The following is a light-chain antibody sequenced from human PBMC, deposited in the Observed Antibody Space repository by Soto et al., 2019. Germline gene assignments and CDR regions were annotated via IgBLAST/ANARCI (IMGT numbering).Light chain of an antibody. CDR3: QQYNDWPPLT. J-gene: IGKJ4*01. CDR2: GAS. CDR1: QDVSSN. V-gene: IGKV3-15*01. Sequence: EMVVTQSPATLSVSPGERATLSCRASQDVSSNLAWYQQKPGQAPSLLIYGASTRATGTPARFSGSGSGTEFTLTISNLQSEDFAVYYCQQYNDWPPLTFGGGTKVDIK.